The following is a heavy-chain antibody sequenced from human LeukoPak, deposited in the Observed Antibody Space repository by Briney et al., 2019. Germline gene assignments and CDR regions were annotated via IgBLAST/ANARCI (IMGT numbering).Heavy chain of an antibody. CDR3: AKADTAMVRYDPAFDY. Sequence: GGSLRLSCAASGFTFSSYGMHWVRQAPGKGLEWVAFIRYDGSNKYYADSVKGRFTISRDNSKNTLYLQMNSLRAEDTAVYYCAKADTAMVRYDPAFDYWGQGTLVIVSS. CDR2: IRYDGSNK. J-gene: IGHJ4*02. CDR1: GFTFSSYG. D-gene: IGHD5-18*01. V-gene: IGHV3-30*02.